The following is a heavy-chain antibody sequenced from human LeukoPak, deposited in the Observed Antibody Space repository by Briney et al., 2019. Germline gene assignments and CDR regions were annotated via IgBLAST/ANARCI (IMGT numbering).Heavy chain of an antibody. D-gene: IGHD3-10*01. CDR2: ISAYNGNT. CDR1: GYTFTSYG. J-gene: IGHJ5*02. V-gene: IGHV1-18*04. CDR3: GLPRYAAFGDHANWFDP. Sequence: GASVTVSCKASGYTFTSYGISWVRQAPGEGLEWMGWISAYNGNTNYAQKLQGRVTMTTDTSTSTAYMEMRSLRSDDTAVYYCGLPRYAAFGDHANWFDPWGPGNLVTVSS.